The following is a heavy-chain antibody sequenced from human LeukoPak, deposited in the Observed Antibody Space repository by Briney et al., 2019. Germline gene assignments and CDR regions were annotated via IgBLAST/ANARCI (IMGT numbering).Heavy chain of an antibody. CDR3: ARGPAGFN. D-gene: IGHD3-10*01. V-gene: IGHV3-53*01. CDR1: GFTVSSNH. J-gene: IGHJ4*02. CDR2: IYSGGST. Sequence: GGSLRLSCAASGFTVSSNHTSWVRQAPGKGLEWVSVIYSGGSTDYADSVKGRFTISRDNSKNTLYLQMNSLRAEDTAVYHCARGPAGFNWGQGTLVTVSS.